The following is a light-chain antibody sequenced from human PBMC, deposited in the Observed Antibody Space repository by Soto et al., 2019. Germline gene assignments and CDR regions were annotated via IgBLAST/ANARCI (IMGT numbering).Light chain of an antibody. CDR1: QSVSSY. J-gene: IGKJ2*01. Sequence: EIVLTQSPATLSLSPGERATLSCRASQSVSSYLAWYQQKPGQAPRLLIYDASNRATGIPARFSGSGSGTDFTLTISSLEPEDCAVYYCQQRSNWPGTCGQGTKLEIK. V-gene: IGKV3-11*01. CDR2: DAS. CDR3: QQRSNWPGT.